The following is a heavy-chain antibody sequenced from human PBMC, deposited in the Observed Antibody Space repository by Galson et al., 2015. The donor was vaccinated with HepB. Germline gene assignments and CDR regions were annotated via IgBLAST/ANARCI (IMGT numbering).Heavy chain of an antibody. V-gene: IGHV3-23*01. J-gene: IGHJ4*02. D-gene: IGHD2-8*01. CDR2: ITSNGGRT. Sequence: SLRLSCAASGFTFSRYAMTWVRQAPGKGLEWISRITSNGGRTFYTNSVKGRFTISRDNSRNTVVLQLSSLRPEDTAVYYRAKDGIMVTNNPYQLHFWGQGTLVSVSS. CDR3: AKDGIMVTNNPYQLHF. CDR1: GFTFSRYA.